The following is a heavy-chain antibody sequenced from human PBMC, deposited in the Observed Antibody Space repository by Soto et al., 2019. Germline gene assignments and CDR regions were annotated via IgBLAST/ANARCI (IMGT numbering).Heavy chain of an antibody. CDR3: ARHLKLRYFDWSTGEDAFDI. D-gene: IGHD3-9*01. CDR2: IYYRGST. Sequence: TSETLSLTCTVSGGSISSSSYYWGWIRQPPGKGLEWIGCIYYRGSTNYNPSLKSRVTISVDTSKNQFSLKLSSVTAADTAVYYCARHLKLRYFDWSTGEDAFDIWGQGTMVTVSS. J-gene: IGHJ3*02. V-gene: IGHV4-39*01. CDR1: GGSISSSSYY.